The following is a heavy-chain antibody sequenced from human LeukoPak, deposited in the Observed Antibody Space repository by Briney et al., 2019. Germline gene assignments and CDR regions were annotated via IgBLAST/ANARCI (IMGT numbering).Heavy chain of an antibody. V-gene: IGHV3-74*03. CDR2: IKSDGTST. J-gene: IGHJ4*02. CDR3: TRPDWATGSYDEF. CDR1: GFTFSNYW. Sequence: GGSLRLSCTASGFTFSNYWMHWVRQAPGKGLMWVSRIKSDGTSTTYEDSVKGRFTISRDNAKNTLFLQMTGLRVEDTAMYYCTRPDWATGSYDEFWGQGTRVTVSS. D-gene: IGHD1-26*01.